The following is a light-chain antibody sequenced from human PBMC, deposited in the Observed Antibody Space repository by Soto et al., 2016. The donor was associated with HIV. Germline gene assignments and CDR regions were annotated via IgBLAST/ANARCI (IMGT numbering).Light chain of an antibody. J-gene: IGLJ1*01. CDR2: GKN. CDR1: SLRTYY. CDR3: HCRNSTDNHNHV. Sequence: SSELTQDPVVSVALGQTVNITCQGDSLRTYYASWYQQKPGQAPVLVMYGKNKRPSGIPVRFSGSSSGNPAFLTITGARAGDEAGYYCHCRNSTDNHNHVFGSGTKVTV. V-gene: IGLV3-19*01.